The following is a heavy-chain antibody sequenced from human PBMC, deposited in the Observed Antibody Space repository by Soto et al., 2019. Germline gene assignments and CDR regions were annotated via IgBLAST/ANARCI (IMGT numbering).Heavy chain of an antibody. J-gene: IGHJ3*02. CDR3: ARDGGSGRYNAFDI. CDR2: ISSSSSYI. D-gene: IGHD3-10*01. V-gene: IGHV3-21*01. CDR1: GFTFSSYS. Sequence: EVQLVESGGGLVKPGGSLRLSCAASGFTFSSYSMNWVRQAPGKGLEWVSSISSSSSYIYYADSVKGRFTISRDNAKNSLYLQMNSLRAEDTAVYYCARDGGSGRYNAFDIWGQGTMVTVSS.